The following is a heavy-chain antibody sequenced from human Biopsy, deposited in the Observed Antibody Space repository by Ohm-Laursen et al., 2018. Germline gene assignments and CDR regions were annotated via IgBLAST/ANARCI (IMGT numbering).Heavy chain of an antibody. D-gene: IGHD3-22*01. CDR1: GGSIRGGEYY. V-gene: IGHV4-31*01. CDR3: ARGVPHYDGSGFPLAGYWYFDL. Sequence: SETLSLTCPVSGGSIRGGEYYWNWIRQHPGKGLEWIGLISYSGTTFYNPSLESLLTISIDTSKNHFSLNLGSVTAADTAVYYCARGVPHYDGSGFPLAGYWYFDLWGRGTLVTVSS. J-gene: IGHJ2*01. CDR2: ISYSGTT.